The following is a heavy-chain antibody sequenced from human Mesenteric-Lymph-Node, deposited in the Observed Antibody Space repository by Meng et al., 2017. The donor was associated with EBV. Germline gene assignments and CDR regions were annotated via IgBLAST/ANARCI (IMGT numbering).Heavy chain of an antibody. V-gene: IGHV4-4*02. J-gene: IGHJ4*02. D-gene: IGHD2-15*01. CDR1: GGSNRSSNW. CDR2: IYHSGRT. Sequence: VQLQGSGPGLVKPSGTLSLTCAVSGGSNRSSNWWSWVRQPLGKGLEWIGEIYHSGRTSYNPSLKSRVSLSVDTSKNQFSLKLSSVTAADTAVYYCARVASRAVGVDYWGQGTLVTVSS. CDR3: ARVASRAVGVDY.